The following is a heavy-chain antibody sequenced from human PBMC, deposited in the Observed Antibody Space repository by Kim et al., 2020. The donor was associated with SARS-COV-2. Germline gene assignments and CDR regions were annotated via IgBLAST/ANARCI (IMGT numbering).Heavy chain of an antibody. CDR3: AGGGPRLNNYGSVRGGMDV. V-gene: IGHV1-69*13. D-gene: IGHD3-10*01. Sequence: SVKVSCKASGGTFSSYAISWVRQAPGQGLEWMGGIIPIFGTANYAQKFQGRVTITADESTSTAYMELSSLRSEDTAVYYCAGGGPRLNNYGSVRGGMDVWGQGTTVTVSS. CDR1: GGTFSSYA. J-gene: IGHJ6*02. CDR2: IIPIFGTA.